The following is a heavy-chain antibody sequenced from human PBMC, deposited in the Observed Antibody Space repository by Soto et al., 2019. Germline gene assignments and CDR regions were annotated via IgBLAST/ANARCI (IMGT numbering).Heavy chain of an antibody. Sequence: GGSLRLSCAASGFMFSNHGMHWVRQAPGKGLEWVAVIWSDGNNRYYADSVKGRFTISRDNSKNTVYLQMSSLRVEDTAVYYCAGELTGHRVFRFDPWGQGTLVTVSS. CDR1: GFMFSNHG. CDR3: AGELTGHRVFRFDP. J-gene: IGHJ5*02. D-gene: IGHD7-27*01. V-gene: IGHV3-33*01. CDR2: IWSDGNNR.